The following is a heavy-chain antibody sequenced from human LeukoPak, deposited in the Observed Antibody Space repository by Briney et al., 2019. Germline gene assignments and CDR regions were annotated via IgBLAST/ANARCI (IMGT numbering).Heavy chain of an antibody. D-gene: IGHD1-26*01. J-gene: IGHJ3*02. CDR2: FDPEDGET. Sequence: ASVKVSCKVSGYTLTELSMHWVRQAPGKGLEWMGGFDPEDGETIYAQKFQGRVTMTEDTSTDTAYMELSSLRSEDTAVYYCATAELTIVGATRGGAFDIWGQGQWSPSLQ. CDR1: GYTLTELS. V-gene: IGHV1-24*01. CDR3: ATAELTIVGATRGGAFDI.